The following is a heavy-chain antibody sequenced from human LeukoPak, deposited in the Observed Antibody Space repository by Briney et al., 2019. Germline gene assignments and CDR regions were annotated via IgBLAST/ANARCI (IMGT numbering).Heavy chain of an antibody. V-gene: IGHV4-59*11. J-gene: IGHJ4*02. Sequence: SETLSLTCTVSGGSISSHYWSWIRQPPGKGLEWLGYIYYSGSTNYNPSLKSRVTISVDTSKNQFSLNLSSVTAADTAVYYCARERCSSTSCYTFDYWGQGTLVAVSS. CDR3: ARERCSSTSCYTFDY. CDR1: GGSISSHY. CDR2: IYYSGST. D-gene: IGHD2-2*02.